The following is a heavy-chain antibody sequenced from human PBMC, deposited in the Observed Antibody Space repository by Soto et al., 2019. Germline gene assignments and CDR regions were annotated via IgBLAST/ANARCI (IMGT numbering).Heavy chain of an antibody. Sequence: QVQLVQSGAEVKKPGASVKVSCKTSGYTFTSYGISWVRQAPGQWLEWMGWISAYNGNTNYAQKLQGRVTMTTDTSTSTAYMELRSLRSDVTAVYYCAITMTPHHWFDPWGQGTLVTVSS. CDR1: GYTFTSYG. J-gene: IGHJ5*02. CDR2: ISAYNGNT. D-gene: IGHD3-22*01. CDR3: AITMTPHHWFDP. V-gene: IGHV1-18*01.